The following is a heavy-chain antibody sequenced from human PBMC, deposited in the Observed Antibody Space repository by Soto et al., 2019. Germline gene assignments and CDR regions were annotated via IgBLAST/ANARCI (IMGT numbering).Heavy chain of an antibody. D-gene: IGHD3-3*01. CDR1: GGSFSGYY. Sequence: LSLTCAVYGGSFSGYYWSWIRQPPGKGLEWIGEINHSGSTNYNPSLKSRVTISVDTSKNQFSLKLSSVTADDTAIYYCARALDFWSGYLSDWGQGTLVTVSS. J-gene: IGHJ4*02. V-gene: IGHV4-34*01. CDR2: INHSGST. CDR3: ARALDFWSGYLSD.